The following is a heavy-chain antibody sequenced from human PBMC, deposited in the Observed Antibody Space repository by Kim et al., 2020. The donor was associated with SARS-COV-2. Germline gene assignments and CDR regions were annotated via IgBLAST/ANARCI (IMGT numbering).Heavy chain of an antibody. J-gene: IGHJ2*01. CDR3: AKDLTGAGYFDL. D-gene: IGHD3-10*01. V-gene: IGHV3-30*02. Sequence: YYADSVKGRFTISRDNSKNTLYLQMNSLRPEDTAVYYCAKDLTGAGYFDLWGRGTLVTVSS.